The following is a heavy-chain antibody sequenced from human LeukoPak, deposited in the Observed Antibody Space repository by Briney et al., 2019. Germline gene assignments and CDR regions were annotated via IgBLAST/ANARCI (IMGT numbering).Heavy chain of an antibody. Sequence: GGSLRLSCEASGFTFRNYWMIWVRQAPGKGLEWVSAISGSGSGTYYADSVKGRFTISRDNSKNMLYLQMNSLRAEDTAVYYCAKERSTVTTGLDYWGQGTLVTVSS. V-gene: IGHV3-23*01. CDR3: AKERSTVTTGLDY. D-gene: IGHD4-17*01. CDR1: GFTFRNYW. J-gene: IGHJ4*02. CDR2: ISGSGSGT.